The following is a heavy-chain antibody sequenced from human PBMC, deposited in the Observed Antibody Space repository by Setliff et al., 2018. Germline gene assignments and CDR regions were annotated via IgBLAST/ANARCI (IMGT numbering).Heavy chain of an antibody. D-gene: IGHD6-13*01. CDR3: ARGGLAAAATH. V-gene: IGHV3-30-3*01. CDR1: GFTFSYYA. CDR2: SRYAENYQ. Sequence: PGESLKISCAASGFTFSYYAIHWVRQAPGKGLEWVAVSRYAENYQYYADSVKGRFTISRDNSKNTLYLQMNSLRPEDTAVYYCARGGLAAAATHWGQGTLVTVSS. J-gene: IGHJ4*02.